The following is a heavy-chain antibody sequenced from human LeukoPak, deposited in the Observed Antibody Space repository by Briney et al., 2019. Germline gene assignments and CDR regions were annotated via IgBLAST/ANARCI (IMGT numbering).Heavy chain of an antibody. CDR1: GFTFSSYA. CDR3: ARDQGFLEWKEDV. V-gene: IGHV3-30*04. CDR2: ISYDGSNK. J-gene: IGHJ6*04. D-gene: IGHD3-3*01. Sequence: GRSLRLSCAASGFTFSSYAMHWVRQAPGKGLEWVAVISYDGSNKYYADSVKGRFTISRDNAKNSLYLQMNSLRAEDTAVYYCARDQGFLEWKEDVWGKGTTVTVSS.